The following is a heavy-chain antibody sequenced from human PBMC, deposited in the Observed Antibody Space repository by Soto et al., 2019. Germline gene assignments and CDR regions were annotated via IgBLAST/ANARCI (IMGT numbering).Heavy chain of an antibody. CDR1: GFTFSSYG. V-gene: IGHV3-33*01. Sequence: GGSLRLSCAASGFTFSSYGTHWVRQAPGKGLEWVAVIWYDGSNKYYADSVKGRFTISRDNSKNTLYLQMNSLRAEDTAVYYCPRDWGVATIMNAFDIWGQGTMVTV. CDR2: IWYDGSNK. J-gene: IGHJ3*02. D-gene: IGHD5-12*01. CDR3: PRDWGVATIMNAFDI.